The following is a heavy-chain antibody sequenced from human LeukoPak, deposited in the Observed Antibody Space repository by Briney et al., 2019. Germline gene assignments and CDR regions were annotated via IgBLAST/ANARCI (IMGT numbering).Heavy chain of an antibody. V-gene: IGHV3-74*03. CDR3: VRSDWFDN. J-gene: IGHJ5*02. Sequence: GGSLTLSCAASGFFFSNYGMHWVRHAPGKGLVWVSRVNSDGRFTKYADSVKGRFTISRDNAKNTLYLQMNSLRAEDTAMYYCVRSDWFDNWGQGTLVTVSS. CDR1: GFFFSNYG. CDR2: VNSDGRFT.